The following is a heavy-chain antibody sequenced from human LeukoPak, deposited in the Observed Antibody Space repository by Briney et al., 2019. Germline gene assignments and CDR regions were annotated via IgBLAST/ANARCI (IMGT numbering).Heavy chain of an antibody. CDR1: GFTFSTYW. CDR3: ARSRFYFDY. Sequence: GGSLRLSCAASGFTFSTYWMGWVRQAPGKGLEWVAKIKPDGSEKDHVDSVKGRSTISRDNAKNSLYLQLNSPRAEDTAVYYCARSRFYFDYWGQGTLVTVSS. J-gene: IGHJ4*02. V-gene: IGHV3-7*01. CDR2: IKPDGSEK.